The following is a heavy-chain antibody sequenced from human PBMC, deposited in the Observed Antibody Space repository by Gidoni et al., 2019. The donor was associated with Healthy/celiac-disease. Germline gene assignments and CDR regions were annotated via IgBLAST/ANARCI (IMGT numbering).Heavy chain of an antibody. CDR2: IWYDGSNK. J-gene: IGHJ4*02. CDR3: ARGRSKWELLSGDDY. Sequence: QVQLVESGGGVVQPGRSLRLSCAASGFTFGSYGMHWVRQAPGKGLEWVAVIWYDGSNKYYADSVKGRFTISRDNSKNTLYLQMNSLRAEDTAVYYCARGRSKWELLSGDDYWCQGTLVTVSS. V-gene: IGHV3-33*01. CDR1: GFTFGSYG. D-gene: IGHD1-26*01.